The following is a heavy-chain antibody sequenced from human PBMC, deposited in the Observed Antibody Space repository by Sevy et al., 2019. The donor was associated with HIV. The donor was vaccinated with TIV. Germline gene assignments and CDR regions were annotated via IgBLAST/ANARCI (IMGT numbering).Heavy chain of an antibody. Sequence: GGSLRLSCAASGFTVSSNYMSWVRQAPGKGLEWVSIIYSDGNTYYAESVKGRFTISRDNSKNTLYLQMNRLRPGDTAVYYCARAGGPHYYASGSYEFDYWGQGTLVTVSS. CDR3: ARAGGPHYYASGSYEFDY. D-gene: IGHD3-10*01. J-gene: IGHJ4*02. CDR2: IYSDGNT. CDR1: GFTVSSNY. V-gene: IGHV3-66*01.